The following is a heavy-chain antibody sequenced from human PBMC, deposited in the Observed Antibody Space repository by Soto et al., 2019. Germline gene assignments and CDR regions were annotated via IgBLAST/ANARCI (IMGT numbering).Heavy chain of an antibody. D-gene: IGHD6-19*01. Sequence: SVKVSCKASGGTFSSYAISWVRQAPGQGLEWMGGITPIFGTANYAQKFQGRVTITADKSTSTAYMELSSLRPEDTAVYYCARAHNSGWYGLFDYWGQGTLVTVSS. CDR3: ARAHNSGWYGLFDY. CDR2: ITPIFGTA. CDR1: GGTFSSYA. V-gene: IGHV1-69*06. J-gene: IGHJ4*02.